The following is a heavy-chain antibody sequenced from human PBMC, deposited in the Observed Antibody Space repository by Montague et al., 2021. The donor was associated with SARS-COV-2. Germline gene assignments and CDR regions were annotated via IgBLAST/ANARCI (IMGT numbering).Heavy chain of an antibody. V-gene: IGHV4-59*01. CDR2: IYYSGST. CDR1: GGSISGYY. D-gene: IGHD2-8*01. CDR3: ARLLRSCSNGVCRTYYYYAMDV. J-gene: IGHJ6*02. Sequence: SETLSLTCTVSGGSISGYYWSWIRQSPGKGLEWIGYIYYSGSTNYNPSLESRVTVSVDRSKNQVSLKLSSVTPADTAVYYCARLLRSCSNGVCRTYYYYAMDVWGQGTTVTVSS.